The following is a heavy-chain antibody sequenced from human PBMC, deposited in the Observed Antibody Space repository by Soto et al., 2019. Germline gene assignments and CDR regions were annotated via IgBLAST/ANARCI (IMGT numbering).Heavy chain of an antibody. D-gene: IGHD3-10*01. V-gene: IGHV1-69*13. CDR1: GGTFSNYA. CDR2: IIPMFGTS. CDR3: ARGVRTGFYGMDV. J-gene: IGHJ6*02. Sequence: ASVKVSCKASGGTFSNYAISWVRQAPGQGLEWVGGIIPMFGTSNYAQNFQGRVSITADESTSTAYMEPSSLRSEDTAVYYCARGVRTGFYGMDVWGQGTTVTVSS.